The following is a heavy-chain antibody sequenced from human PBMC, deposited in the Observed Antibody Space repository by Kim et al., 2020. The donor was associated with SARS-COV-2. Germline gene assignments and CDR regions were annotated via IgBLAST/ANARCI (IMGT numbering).Heavy chain of an antibody. V-gene: IGHV4-39*01. CDR3: ARLFQH. Sequence: YYSCSNYYNTSLKSRVTISVDTSKNQFSLKLSAVTAADTAVYYCARLFQHWGQGTLVTVSS. CDR2: YYSCSN. J-gene: IGHJ1*01.